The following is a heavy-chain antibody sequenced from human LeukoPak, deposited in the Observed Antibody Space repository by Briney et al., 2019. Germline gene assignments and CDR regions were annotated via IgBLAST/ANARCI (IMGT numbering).Heavy chain of an antibody. V-gene: IGHV2-70*11. CDR1: GFSLSTSGMC. CDR2: IDWDDDK. J-gene: IGHJ4*02. Sequence: SGPTLVKPTQTLTPTCTFSGFSLSTSGMCVSWIRQPPGKALEWLARIDWDDDKYYRTSLKTRLTISKDTSKNQVVLTMTNMDPVDTATYYCARTNSITGTNPFDYWGQGTLVTVSS. CDR3: ARTNSITGTNPFDY. D-gene: IGHD1-7*01.